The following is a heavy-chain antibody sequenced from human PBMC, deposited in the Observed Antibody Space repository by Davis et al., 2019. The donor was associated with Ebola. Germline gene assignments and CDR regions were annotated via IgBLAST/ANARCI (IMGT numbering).Heavy chain of an antibody. D-gene: IGHD4-23*01. CDR2: ISSSGTTT. J-gene: IGHJ4*02. CDR1: GFTFSGSA. CDR3: ASVGGG. Sequence: GESLKISCAASGFTFSGSAMHWVRQASGKGLEWVSGISSSGTTTYYVDSVKGRFTISRDNSKNTLYLQMNSLRAEDTAAYYCASVGGGWGQGTLVTVSS. V-gene: IGHV3-23*01.